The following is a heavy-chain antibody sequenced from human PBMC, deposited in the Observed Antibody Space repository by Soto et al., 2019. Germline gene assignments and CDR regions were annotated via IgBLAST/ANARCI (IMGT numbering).Heavy chain of an antibody. CDR1: GGSISSYY. J-gene: IGHJ5*02. CDR2: IYYSGST. V-gene: IGHV4-59*01. CDR3: ASSYEMNTVGNWFEP. Sequence: PSETLSLTCTVSGGSISSYYWSWIRQPPGKGLEWIGYIYYSGSTNYNPSLKSRVTISVDTSKNQFSLKLSSVTAADTAVYYCASSYEMNTVGNWFEPWGQGTQVTVSS. D-gene: IGHD4-17*01.